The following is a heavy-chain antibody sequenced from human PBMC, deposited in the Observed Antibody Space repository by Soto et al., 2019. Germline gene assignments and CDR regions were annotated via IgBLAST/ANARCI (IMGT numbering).Heavy chain of an antibody. CDR2: VHDSWGS. CDR1: GGSISNYY. Sequence: SETLSLTCTVSGGSISNYYWSWFRQTPGKGLEWIGYVHDSWGSNYNPSLKSRVAISLDTSKSQFSLKLSSVTAADTAVYYCARLNGYCISTNCHGYYGMDVWGQGTTVTVSS. CDR3: ARLNGYCISTNCHGYYGMDV. D-gene: IGHD2-2*03. V-gene: IGHV4-59*08. J-gene: IGHJ6*02.